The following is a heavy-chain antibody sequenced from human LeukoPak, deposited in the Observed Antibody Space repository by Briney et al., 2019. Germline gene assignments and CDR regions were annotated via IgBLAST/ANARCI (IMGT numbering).Heavy chain of an antibody. CDR1: GGSISSSSYY. Sequence: SETLSLTCTVSGGSISSSSYYWGWIRQPPGKGLECIGSIYYSGSTYYNPSLKSRVTISVDTSKNQFSLKLSSVTAADTAVYYCARHRIAVAGNFDYWGQGTLVTVSS. J-gene: IGHJ4*02. D-gene: IGHD6-19*01. CDR2: IYYSGST. CDR3: ARHRIAVAGNFDY. V-gene: IGHV4-39*01.